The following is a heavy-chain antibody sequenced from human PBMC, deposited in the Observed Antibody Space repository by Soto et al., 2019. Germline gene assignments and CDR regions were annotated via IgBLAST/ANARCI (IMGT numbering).Heavy chain of an antibody. V-gene: IGHV4-30-4*01. Sequence: QVQLQESGPGLVKPSQTLSLTCTVSYDSISSGDYYWSWIRQPPGRGLEWIGSIYYSGITYYNPSLKSRIIISLGTSKNQFSLKLSSVTAADTAVYYCARGSTVTTTTFDYWGQGTLVTVSS. D-gene: IGHD4-17*01. J-gene: IGHJ4*02. CDR3: ARGSTVTTTTFDY. CDR2: IYYSGIT. CDR1: YDSISSGDYY.